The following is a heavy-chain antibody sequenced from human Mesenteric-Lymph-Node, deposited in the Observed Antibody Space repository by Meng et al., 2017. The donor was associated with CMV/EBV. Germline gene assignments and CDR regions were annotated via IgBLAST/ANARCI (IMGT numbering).Heavy chain of an antibody. Sequence: ASVKVSCKASGYTFSSNYIHWVRQAPGQGLEWMGIINPSGGSTKYAQNFQGRVTMTRDTSTSTVYMELRSLRSEDTAVYYCARQPRGADNWFDPWGQGTLVTVSS. J-gene: IGHJ5*02. V-gene: IGHV1-46*01. CDR2: INPSGGST. D-gene: IGHD1-26*01. CDR1: GYTFSSNY. CDR3: ARQPRGADNWFDP.